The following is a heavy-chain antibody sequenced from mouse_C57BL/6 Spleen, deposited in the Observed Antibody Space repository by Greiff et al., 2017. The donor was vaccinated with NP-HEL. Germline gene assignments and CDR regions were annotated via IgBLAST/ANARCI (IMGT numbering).Heavy chain of an antibody. D-gene: IGHD4-1*01. CDR2: IYPRSGNT. CDR1: GYTFTSYG. Sequence: QVQLKESGAELARPGASVKLSCKASGYTFTSYGISWVKQRTGQGLEWIGEIYPRSGNTYYNEKFKGKATLTADKSSSTAYMELRSLTSEDSAVYFCARGGANWDWYFDVWGTGTTVTVSS. CDR3: ARGGANWDWYFDV. J-gene: IGHJ1*03. V-gene: IGHV1-81*01.